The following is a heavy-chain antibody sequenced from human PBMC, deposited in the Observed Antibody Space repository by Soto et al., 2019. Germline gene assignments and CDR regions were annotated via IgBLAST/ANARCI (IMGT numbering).Heavy chain of an antibody. D-gene: IGHD2-2*01. J-gene: IGHJ4*02. CDR1: GYTFTGNY. V-gene: IGHV1-2*02. Sequence: KVSCKASGYTFTGNYMHWVRQAPGQGLEWMALINPTSGGTNYAQKFQGRVTMTWDTSITTAYMELSRLTSDDTAIYYCARGYCSSIGCSHYFDYWGQGTMVTVSS. CDR2: INPTSGGT. CDR3: ARGYCSSIGCSHYFDY.